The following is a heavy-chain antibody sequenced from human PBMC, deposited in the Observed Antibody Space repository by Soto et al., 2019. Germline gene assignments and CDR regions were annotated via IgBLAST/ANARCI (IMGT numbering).Heavy chain of an antibody. V-gene: IGHV3-30-3*01. CDR2: ISYDGSNK. D-gene: IGHD5-18*01. J-gene: IGHJ6*02. CDR3: ARDPSRIRYGMDV. Sequence: PGGSLRLSCAASGFTFSSYALHWGRRAPGKGLEWVAVISYDGSNKYYADSVKGRFTISRDNSKNTLYLQMNSLRAEETAVYYCARDPSRIRYGMDVWGQGTTVTVSS. CDR1: GFTFSSYA.